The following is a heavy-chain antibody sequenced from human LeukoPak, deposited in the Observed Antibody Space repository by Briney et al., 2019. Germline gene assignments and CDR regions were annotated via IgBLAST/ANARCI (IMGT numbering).Heavy chain of an antibody. D-gene: IGHD6-13*01. V-gene: IGHV3-48*01. CDR2: ISSSSSTI. CDR1: GLTISSYS. J-gene: IGHJ4*02. CDR3: AKDHGSSDWYYFDY. Sequence: GGSLRLSCAASGLTISSYSMNWVRQAPGKGLQWVSYISSSSSTIYYADSVKGRFTISRDNSKNTLYLQMNTLRADDTAVYYCAKDHGSSDWYYFDYWGQGTLVTVSS.